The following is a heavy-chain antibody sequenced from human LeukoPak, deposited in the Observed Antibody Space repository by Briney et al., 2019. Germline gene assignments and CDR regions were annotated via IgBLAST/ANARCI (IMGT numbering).Heavy chain of an antibody. D-gene: IGHD5-18*01. CDR3: ARRRGYSYGRNNYYFDY. Sequence: GGSLRLSCAASGFNSSNYWMSWVRQTPGKGLEWEANINRDGSEKYYVDSVEGQFTISRDNAKNSLFLQMNSLRVEDTAVYYCARRRGYSYGRNNYYFDYWGQGTLVTVSS. J-gene: IGHJ4*02. V-gene: IGHV3-7*03. CDR2: INRDGSEK. CDR1: GFNSSNYW.